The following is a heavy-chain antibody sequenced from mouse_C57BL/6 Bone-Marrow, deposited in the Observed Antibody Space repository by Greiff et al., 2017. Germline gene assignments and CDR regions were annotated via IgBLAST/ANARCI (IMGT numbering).Heavy chain of an antibody. J-gene: IGHJ2*01. V-gene: IGHV1-82*01. CDR3: ARYDYYAY. CDR1: GYAFSSSW. Sequence: QVQLKESGPELVKPGASVKISCKASGYAFSSSWMNWVKQRPGKGLEWIGRLYPGDGDTNYNGKFKGKATLTADTSSSTAYMQLSSLTSEDSAVYFCARYDYYAYWGQGTTRTVSS. CDR2: LYPGDGDT. D-gene: IGHD2-3*01.